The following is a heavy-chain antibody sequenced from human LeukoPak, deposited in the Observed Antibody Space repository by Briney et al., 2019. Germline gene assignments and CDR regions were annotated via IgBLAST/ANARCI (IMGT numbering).Heavy chain of an antibody. J-gene: IGHJ3*02. V-gene: IGHV3-21*01. CDR1: GFNLTNYN. CDR3: ARDLAWDAFDI. Sequence: GGPLRLSCAASGFNLTNYNMNWVRQAPGKGLEWVSSIHSSSGSIYYADSLKGRFTISRGNAKNSLYLQMNSLRAEDTAVYYCARDLAWDAFDIWGQGTMVTVSS. CDR2: IHSSSGSI.